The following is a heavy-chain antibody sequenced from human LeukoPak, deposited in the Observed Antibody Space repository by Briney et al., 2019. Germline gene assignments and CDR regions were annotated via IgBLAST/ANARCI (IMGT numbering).Heavy chain of an antibody. CDR1: GFSFNDNY. CDR2: IGNSGSTI. CDR3: ATSSDFWCHFTIDH. D-gene: IGHD3-3*01. J-gene: IGHJ4*02. V-gene: IGHV3-11*04. Sequence: GGSLRLSCAASGFSFNDNYMSWIRETPGKGLEWISYIGNSGSTIFYGDSVKGRFTISRDNTKNSLFLEMNSLQVEDTAVYFCATSSDFWCHFTIDHWGQGILVTVSS.